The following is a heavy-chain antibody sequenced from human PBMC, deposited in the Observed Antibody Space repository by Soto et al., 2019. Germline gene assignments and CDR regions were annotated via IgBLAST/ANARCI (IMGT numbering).Heavy chain of an antibody. D-gene: IGHD6-19*01. Sequence: QVQLQESGPGLVKPSETLSLTCTVSGGSISSYYWSWIRQPPGKGLEWIGYIYYSGSTNYNPSLKSRVTRSVDTSKTQFSLKLSSVTAADTAVYYCAREGIGQWLGHFDYWGQGTLVTVSS. CDR1: GGSISSYY. CDR3: AREGIGQWLGHFDY. J-gene: IGHJ4*02. V-gene: IGHV4-59*01. CDR2: IYYSGST.